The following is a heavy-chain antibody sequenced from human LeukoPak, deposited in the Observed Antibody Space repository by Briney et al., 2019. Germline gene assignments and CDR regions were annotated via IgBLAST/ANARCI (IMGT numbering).Heavy chain of an antibody. D-gene: IGHD5-18*01. Sequence: PSETLSLTCTVSGGSISSSSAYWGWIRQPPGKGLEWIGSIYYSKSTYYNPSLKSRVTISADTSKNQFSLTLGSVSATDTAVYYCVSPRGFSYGYLDYWGQGTLVTVSS. J-gene: IGHJ4*02. CDR3: VSPRGFSYGYLDY. CDR1: GGSISSSSAY. V-gene: IGHV4-39*01. CDR2: IYYSKST.